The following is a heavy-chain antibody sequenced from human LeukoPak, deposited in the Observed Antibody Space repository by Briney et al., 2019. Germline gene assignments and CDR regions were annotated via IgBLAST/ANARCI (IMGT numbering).Heavy chain of an antibody. Sequence: GASVKVSCKASGYTFTSYYMHWVRQAPGQGLEWMGIINPSGGSTSYAQKFQGRVTMTRDTSISTAYMELSRLRSDDTAVYYCARVFCSSTSFSCYMDVWGKGTTVTVSS. CDR2: INPSGGST. CDR3: ARVFCSSTSFSCYMDV. D-gene: IGHD2-2*01. V-gene: IGHV1-46*01. J-gene: IGHJ6*03. CDR1: GYTFTSYY.